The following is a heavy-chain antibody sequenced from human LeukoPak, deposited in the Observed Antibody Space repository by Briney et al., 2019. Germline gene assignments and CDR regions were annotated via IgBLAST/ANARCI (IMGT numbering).Heavy chain of an antibody. CDR3: ARSSMFRGVTFDY. J-gene: IGHJ4*02. V-gene: IGHV4-39*01. CDR1: GGSVNSSSYY. D-gene: IGHD3-10*01. CDR2: VYHSGYT. Sequence: MASETLSLTCTVSGGSVNSSSYYWGWIRQPPGKALEWIGSVYHSGYTYYNPSLKSRVTISIDTSKNQFSLRLSSVTAADTAVYYCARSSMFRGVTFDYWGQGNPGHRLL.